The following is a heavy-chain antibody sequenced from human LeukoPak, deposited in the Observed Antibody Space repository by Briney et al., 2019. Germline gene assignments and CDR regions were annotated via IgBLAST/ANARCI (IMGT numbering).Heavy chain of an antibody. V-gene: IGHV4-34*01. J-gene: IGHJ2*01. CDR1: GGSFSGYY. D-gene: IGHD3-10*01. CDR2: INHSGST. CDR3: ARAGINSNVWYFDL. Sequence: NTSETLSLTCAVYGGSFSGYYWSWIRQPPGKGLEWIGEINHSGSTNYNPSLKSRVTISVDTSKNQFSLKLSSVTAADTAVYYCARAGINSNVWYFDLWGRGTLVTVSS.